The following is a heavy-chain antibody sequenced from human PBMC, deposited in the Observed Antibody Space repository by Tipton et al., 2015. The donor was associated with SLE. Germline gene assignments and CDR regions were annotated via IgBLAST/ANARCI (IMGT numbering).Heavy chain of an antibody. Sequence: QVQLVQSGAEVKKSGASVKVSCKASGYTFTSYAIHWVRQGPGHRLEWMGWINAGHGNTRHSQKFQDRVTFTRDTSASTAYMELSSLNSEDTTVYYCARRALSGYYDYWGQGTLVTVSS. CDR2: INAGHGNT. D-gene: IGHD3-22*01. CDR3: ARRALSGYYDY. CDR1: GYTFTSYA. J-gene: IGHJ4*02. V-gene: IGHV1-3*01.